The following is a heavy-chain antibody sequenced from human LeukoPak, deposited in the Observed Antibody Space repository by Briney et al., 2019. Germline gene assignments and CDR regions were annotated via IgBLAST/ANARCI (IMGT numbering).Heavy chain of an antibody. J-gene: IGHJ4*02. D-gene: IGHD5-18*01. V-gene: IGHV5-51*01. CDR1: GYRFTSYW. Sequence: GEALKISYKGSGYRFTSYWIGWGRPMPGKGVGWMGIIYPGDSDTRYSPSFQGQVTISADKSISTAYLQCSSLKASDTAMYYCARSSGYSYGSPFDYWGQGTLVTVSS. CDR3: ARSSGYSYGSPFDY. CDR2: IYPGDSDT.